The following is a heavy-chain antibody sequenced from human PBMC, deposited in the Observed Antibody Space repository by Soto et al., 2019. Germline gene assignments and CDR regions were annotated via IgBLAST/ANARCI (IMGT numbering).Heavy chain of an antibody. D-gene: IGHD3-10*01. CDR2: IKEDGSEK. CDR1: GFTFSSYW. V-gene: IGHV3-7*01. CDR3: ERDFGGY. J-gene: IGHJ4*02. Sequence: EVQLVESGGGLVQPGGSLRLSCAASGFTFSSYWMSWVRQAPGKGLEWVANIKEDGSEKWYLDSVKGRFTISRDNAKNSLSMQMNSLRAEDTAVYLCERDFGGYWGQGALVTVSS.